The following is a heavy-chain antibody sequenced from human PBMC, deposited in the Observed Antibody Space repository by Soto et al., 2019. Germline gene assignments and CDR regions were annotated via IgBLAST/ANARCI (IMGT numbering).Heavy chain of an antibody. CDR3: GKDQKNGLIIYFDY. Sequence: PGGSLRLSCAASGFTFSSYAMSWVRQAPGKGLEWVSAISGSGGSTYYADSVKGRFTISRDNSKNTLYLQMNSLRAEDTALYYCGKDQKNGLIIYFDYWGQGTLVTVSS. D-gene: IGHD2-8*01. V-gene: IGHV3-23*01. CDR1: GFTFSSYA. CDR2: ISGSGGST. J-gene: IGHJ4*01.